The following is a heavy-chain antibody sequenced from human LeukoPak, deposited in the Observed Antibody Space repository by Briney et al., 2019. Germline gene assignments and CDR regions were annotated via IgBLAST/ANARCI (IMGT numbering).Heavy chain of an antibody. J-gene: IGHJ4*02. CDR3: ITGDYDFWSGFYSPNHYFDF. Sequence: PGGSLRLSCAASGFTFTSAWMSWVRQAPGKGLEWVGRIKGKTAAGAPDYVASVKGRFTISRDDSKNTLFLQMNSLKTEDTAVYYCITGDYDFWSGFYSPNHYFDFWGQGTLVTVSS. V-gene: IGHV3-15*01. CDR1: GFTFTSAW. CDR2: IKGKTAAGAP. D-gene: IGHD3-3*01.